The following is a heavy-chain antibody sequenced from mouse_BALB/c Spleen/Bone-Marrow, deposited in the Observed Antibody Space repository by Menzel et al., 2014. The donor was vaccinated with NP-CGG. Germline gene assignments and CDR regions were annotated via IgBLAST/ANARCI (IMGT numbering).Heavy chain of an antibody. V-gene: IGHV2-9*02. D-gene: IGHD2-12*01. CDR2: IWAGGST. J-gene: IGHJ3*01. CDR3: ARDYDEWFAY. CDR1: GFSLTSYG. Sequence: QVQLKQSGPGLVAPSQSLSITCTVSGFSLTSYGVHWVRQPPEKGLEWLGVIWAGGSTNYNSALMSRLSISKDNSKSQVFLKMNSLQTDDTAMYYCARDYDEWFAYWGQGTLVTVSA.